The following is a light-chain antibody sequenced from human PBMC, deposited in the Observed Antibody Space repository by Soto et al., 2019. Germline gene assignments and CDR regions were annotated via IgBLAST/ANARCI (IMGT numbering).Light chain of an antibody. J-gene: IGKJ4*01. CDR3: QQRSNWHLT. CDR1: QSVSSH. Sequence: EIVLTQSPATLSLSPGERAALSCRASQSVSSHLAWYQQKPSQAPRLLIYDASNRATGIPARFSGSGSGTDFTLIISSLEPEDLAVYYCQQRSNWHLTFGGGTKVEIK. V-gene: IGKV3-11*01. CDR2: DAS.